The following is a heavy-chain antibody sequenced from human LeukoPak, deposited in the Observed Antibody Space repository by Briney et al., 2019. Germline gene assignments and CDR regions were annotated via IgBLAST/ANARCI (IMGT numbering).Heavy chain of an antibody. J-gene: IGHJ4*02. D-gene: IGHD4-17*01. V-gene: IGHV4-39*07. CDR1: GGSISSSSYY. CDR2: IYHSGST. Sequence: SETLSLTCTVSGGSISSSSYYWGWIRQPPGKGLEWIGSIYHSGSTYYNPFLKSRVTISVDTSKNKFSLKLSSVTAADTAVYYCARGLSAYGDYVSGYWGQGTLVTVSS. CDR3: ARGLSAYGDYVSGY.